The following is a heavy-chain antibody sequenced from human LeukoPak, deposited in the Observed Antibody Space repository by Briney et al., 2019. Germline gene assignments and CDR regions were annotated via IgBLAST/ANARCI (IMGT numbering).Heavy chain of an antibody. V-gene: IGHV1-69*05. CDR2: IIPIFGTA. CDR3: ARDPGDYYGSGSYAFDI. CDR1: GGTFSSYA. Sequence: SVKVSCKASGGTFSSYAISWVRQAPGQGLEWMGGIIPIFGTANYAQKFRGRVTITTDESTSTAYMELSSLRSEDTAVYYCARDPGDYYGSGSYAFDIWGQGTMVTVSS. D-gene: IGHD3-10*01. J-gene: IGHJ3*02.